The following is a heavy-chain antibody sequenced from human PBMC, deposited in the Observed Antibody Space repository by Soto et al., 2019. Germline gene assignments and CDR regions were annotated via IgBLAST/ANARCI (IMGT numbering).Heavy chain of an antibody. CDR2: IYYSGNT. J-gene: IGHJ4*01. V-gene: IGHV4-61*01. D-gene: IGHD6-19*01. CDR1: GGSVNSGSYY. CDR3: ARILPVSGINKSGYYFHD. Sequence: QVQLQESGPGLVKPSETLSLTCTVSGGSVNSGSYYWSWIRQPPGEGLAWIGHIYYSGNTKYHPSLVRLVTISVDTAQNQFSQNVSSVTPDDTAVYYCARILPVSGINKSGYYFHDWGQGTMVTVSS.